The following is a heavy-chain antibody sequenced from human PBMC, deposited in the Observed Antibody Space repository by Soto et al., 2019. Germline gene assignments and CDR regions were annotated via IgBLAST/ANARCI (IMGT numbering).Heavy chain of an antibody. V-gene: IGHV3-23*01. J-gene: IGHJ4*02. CDR1: GFTFSSYA. Sequence: GGSLRLSCAASGFTFSSYAMSWVRQAPGKGLEWVSAISGSGGSTYYADSVKGRFTISRNNSKNTLYLQMNSLRAEDTAVYYWAKGYSSSWPEYWGQGTLVTVSS. CDR2: ISGSGGST. D-gene: IGHD6-13*01. CDR3: AKGYSSSWPEY.